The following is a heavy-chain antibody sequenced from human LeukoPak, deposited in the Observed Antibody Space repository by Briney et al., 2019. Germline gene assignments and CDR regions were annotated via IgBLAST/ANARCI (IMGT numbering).Heavy chain of an antibody. J-gene: IGHJ3*02. CDR1: GGSISSSNYY. D-gene: IGHD3-22*01. V-gene: IGHV4-39*07. CDR3: ARSVSYYYDSSARGAFDI. CDR2: IYYSGST. Sequence: SETLSLTCTVSGGSISSSNYYWGWIRQPPGKGLEWIGSIYYSGSTYYNPSLKSRVTISVDTPKRQFSLKLNSVTAADTAVYYCARSVSYYYDSSARGAFDIWGQGTMVTVSS.